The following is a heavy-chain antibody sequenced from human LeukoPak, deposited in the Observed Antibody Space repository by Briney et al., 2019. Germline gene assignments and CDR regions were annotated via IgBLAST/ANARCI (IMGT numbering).Heavy chain of an antibody. CDR3: ARLGPVTKDHYCDY. CDR2: INQDESSQ. J-gene: IGHJ4*02. CDR1: GFSFTTYW. Sequence: PGGSLGLSCAASGFSFTTYWMGWVRQAPGKGLEWVANINQDESSQYYVDAVWGRFTISRDNAKNSLNLQMNSLRGEDTAVYFCARLGPVTKDHYCDYWGQGTLVTVSS. D-gene: IGHD4-17*01. V-gene: IGHV3-7*01.